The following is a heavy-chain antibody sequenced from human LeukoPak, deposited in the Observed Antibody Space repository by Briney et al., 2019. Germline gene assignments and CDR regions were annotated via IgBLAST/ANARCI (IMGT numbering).Heavy chain of an antibody. D-gene: IGHD3-10*01. CDR2: IGWNGRSI. V-gene: IGHV3-9*01. CDR3: AKDSYYFGSGSYYNFWDV. CDR1: GFSFDDFD. J-gene: IGHJ6*02. Sequence: GGSLRLSCEASGFSFDDFDMHWVRHAPGKGLEWVSRIGWNGRSIHYADSVKGRFTISRDNAKDSLYLQMNSLRAEDTALYYCAKDSYYFGSGSYYNFWDVWGQGTTVIVSS.